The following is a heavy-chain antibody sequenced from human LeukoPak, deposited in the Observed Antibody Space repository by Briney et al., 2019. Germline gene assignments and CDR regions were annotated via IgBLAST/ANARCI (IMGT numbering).Heavy chain of an antibody. V-gene: IGHV3-21*04. Sequence: PGGSLRLSCAASGFTFSSYSMNWVRQAPGKGLEWVSSISSSSSYIYYADSVKGRFTISRDNSKNTVYLQMNSLRVEDMAVYYCAKDQNWEGGYWGQGTLVTVSS. CDR1: GFTFSSYS. CDR3: AKDQNWEGGY. CDR2: ISSSSSYI. J-gene: IGHJ4*02. D-gene: IGHD7-27*01.